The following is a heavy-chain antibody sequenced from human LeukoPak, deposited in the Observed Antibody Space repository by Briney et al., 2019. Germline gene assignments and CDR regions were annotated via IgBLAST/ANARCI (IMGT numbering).Heavy chain of an antibody. V-gene: IGHV7-4-1*02. D-gene: IGHD3-16*01. CDR1: GGTFSSYA. Sequence: ASVKVSCKASGGTFSSYAISWVRQAPGQGLEWMGWINTNTGNPTYAQGFTGRFVFSLDTSVSTAYLQISSLKAEDTAVYYCARALRIMITFGVNNFDYWGQGTLVTVSS. CDR3: ARALRIMITFGVNNFDY. CDR2: INTNTGNP. J-gene: IGHJ4*02.